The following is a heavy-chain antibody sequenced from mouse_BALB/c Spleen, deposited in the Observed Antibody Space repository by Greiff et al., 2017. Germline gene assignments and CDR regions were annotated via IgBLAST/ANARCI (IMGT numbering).Heavy chain of an antibody. Sequence: EVQLQQSGPELVKPGASVKISCKASGYSFTGYNMNWVKQSNGKSLEWIGNIDHCDGGTSYNQKFKGKATFTVDKSSSTAYMQHKSLTSEDSAVYYCARGGLTVGAPVDYWGQGTSVTVSS. CDR3: ARGGLTVGAPVDY. CDR1: GYSFTGYN. J-gene: IGHJ4*01. V-gene: IGHV1S135*01. CDR2: IDHCDGGT. D-gene: IGHD1-1*01.